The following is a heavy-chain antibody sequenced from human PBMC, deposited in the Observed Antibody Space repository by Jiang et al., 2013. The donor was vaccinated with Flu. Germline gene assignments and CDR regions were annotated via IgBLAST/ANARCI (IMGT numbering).Heavy chain of an antibody. CDR2: IYHSGST. J-gene: IGHJ4*02. CDR1: GYSISSGYY. D-gene: IGHD3-22*01. Sequence: KPSETLSLTCAVSGYSISSGYYWGWIRQPPGKGLEWIGSIYHSGSTYYNPSLKSRVTISVDTSKNQFSLKLSSVTAADTAVYYCARDPPYYYDSSDYYNYYFDYWGQGTLVTVSS. V-gene: IGHV4-38-2*02. CDR3: ARDPPYYYDSSDYYNYYFDY.